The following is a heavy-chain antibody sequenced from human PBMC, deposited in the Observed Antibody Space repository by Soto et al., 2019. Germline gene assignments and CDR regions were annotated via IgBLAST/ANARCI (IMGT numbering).Heavy chain of an antibody. CDR3: ASTLITIFGVVTPFDY. CDR1: GGFVSGGSYY. V-gene: IGHV4-61*01. CDR2: IYYSGST. Sequence: PSGTVSLTGTDCGGFVSGGSYYWRWIRQTAGKGLEWIGYIYYSGSTNYNPSLKSRVTISVDTSKNQFSLKLSSVTAADTAVYYCASTLITIFGVVTPFDYWGQGTLVTVSS. J-gene: IGHJ4*02. D-gene: IGHD3-3*01.